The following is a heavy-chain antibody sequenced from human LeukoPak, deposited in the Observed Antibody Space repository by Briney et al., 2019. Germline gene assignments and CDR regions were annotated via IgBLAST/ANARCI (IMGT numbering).Heavy chain of an antibody. V-gene: IGHV3-21*01. CDR2: ISSGSSYI. Sequence: GGSLRLSCAASGFTFSSYSMNWVRQAPGKGLEWVSSISSGSSYIYYADSVKGRFTISRDNAKNSLYLQMNSLRAEDTAVYYCAREYCSGGSCYYFDYWGQGTLVTVSS. D-gene: IGHD2-15*01. J-gene: IGHJ4*02. CDR1: GFTFSSYS. CDR3: AREYCSGGSCYYFDY.